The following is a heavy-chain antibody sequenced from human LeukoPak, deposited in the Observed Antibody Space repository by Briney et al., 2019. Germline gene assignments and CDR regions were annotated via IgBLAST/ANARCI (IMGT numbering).Heavy chain of an antibody. J-gene: IGHJ3*02. D-gene: IGHD6-25*01. CDR1: GFTFSNYW. V-gene: IGHV3-7*01. CDR2: IKQDGSEK. Sequence: GGSLRLSCAASGFTFSNYWMTWVRQPPGKGLEWVANIKQDGSEKYYVDSVKGRFTISRDNVKNSLYLQMNSLRAEDTAVFYCARDALISAKTHDAFDIWGQGTVVTVSS. CDR3: ARDALISAKTHDAFDI.